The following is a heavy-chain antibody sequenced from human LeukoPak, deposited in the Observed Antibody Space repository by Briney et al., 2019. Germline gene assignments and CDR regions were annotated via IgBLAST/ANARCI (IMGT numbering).Heavy chain of an antibody. J-gene: IGHJ3*02. CDR2: ISWNSGSI. V-gene: IGHV3-9*01. CDR1: GFTFDDYA. Sequence: PGGSLRLSCAASGFTFDDYAMHWVRQAPGKGLEWVSGISWNSGSIGYADSVKGRFTISRDNFKNTLYLQMNSLRADDTAVYHCARDRSLSSGGGFDIWGQGTMVTVSS. D-gene: IGHD3-22*01. CDR3: ARDRSLSSGGGFDI.